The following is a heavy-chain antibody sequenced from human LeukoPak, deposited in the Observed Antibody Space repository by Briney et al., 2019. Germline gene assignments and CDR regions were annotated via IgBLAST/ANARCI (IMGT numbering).Heavy chain of an antibody. J-gene: IGHJ4*02. CDR2: IWYDGSNK. CDR1: GFHFSTYG. CDR3: VKDLGRYRNNCFDY. D-gene: IGHD1-26*01. Sequence: PGGSLRLSCAASGFHFSTYGMHWVRQAPGKGLEWVGVIWYDGSNKIYAESVKGRFTISRDNSKNTLYLQMNSLRAEDTAVYYCVKDLGRYRNNCFDYWGQGTLVTVSS. V-gene: IGHV3-33*06.